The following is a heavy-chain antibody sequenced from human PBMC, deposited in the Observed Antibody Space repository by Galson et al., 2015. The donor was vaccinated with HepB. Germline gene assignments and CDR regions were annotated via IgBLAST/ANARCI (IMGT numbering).Heavy chain of an antibody. J-gene: IGHJ4*02. CDR2: IKQDGSET. Sequence: SLRLSCAASGFSFSNYWMTWVRQVPGKGLEWVANIKQDGSETYYVESMKGRVTISRDNAQNSLYLQMNSLRAEDTGVYYCANGRSETYHYWGQGTLVTVSS. V-gene: IGHV3-7*03. CDR1: GFSFSNYW. CDR3: ANGRSETYHY.